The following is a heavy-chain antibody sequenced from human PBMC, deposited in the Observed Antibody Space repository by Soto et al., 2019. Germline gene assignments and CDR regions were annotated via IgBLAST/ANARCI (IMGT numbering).Heavy chain of an antibody. CDR2: FDPEDGET. V-gene: IGHV1-24*01. Sequence: ASVKVSCKVSGYTLTELSMHWVRQAPGKGXEWMGGFDPEDGETIYAQKFQGRVTMTEDTSTDTAYMELSSLRSEDTAVYYCATTRTVAATRYYYYGMDVWGQGTTVTVSS. D-gene: IGHD2-15*01. CDR1: GYTLTELS. J-gene: IGHJ6*02. CDR3: ATTRTVAATRYYYYGMDV.